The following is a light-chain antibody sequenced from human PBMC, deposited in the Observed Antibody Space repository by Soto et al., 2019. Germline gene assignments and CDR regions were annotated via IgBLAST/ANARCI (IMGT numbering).Light chain of an antibody. CDR1: SSDVGGYNF. CDR2: EVS. J-gene: IGLJ2*01. CDR3: SSYAGSNMVV. V-gene: IGLV2-8*01. Sequence: QSALTQPPSASGSPGQSVTISCTGTSSDVGGYNFVSWYQQHPGKAPKLMIYEVSERPSGVPERFSGSKSGNTASMTVYGLQAEDEGDYYCSSYAGSNMVVFGGGSKVTVL.